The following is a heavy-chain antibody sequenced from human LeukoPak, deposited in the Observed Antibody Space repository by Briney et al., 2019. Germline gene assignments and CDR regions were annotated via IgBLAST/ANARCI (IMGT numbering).Heavy chain of an antibody. Sequence: GGSLRLSCAASGFTFSSYNMNWVRQAPGEGLGWVSSITSDSRYMYNADSVKGRFTITRDNSKNTLYLQMNSLRAEDTAAYYCSKGSGWEKSYYYYYMDVWGKGTTVTISS. J-gene: IGHJ6*03. D-gene: IGHD1-26*01. CDR3: SKGSGWEKSYYYYYMDV. CDR1: GFTFSSYN. CDR2: ITSDSRYM. V-gene: IGHV3-21*01.